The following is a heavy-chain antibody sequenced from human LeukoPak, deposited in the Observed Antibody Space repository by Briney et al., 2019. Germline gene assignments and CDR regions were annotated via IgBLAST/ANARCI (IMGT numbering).Heavy chain of an antibody. Sequence: ASVKVSCKASGYTFTTYDINWVRQVTGQGLEWMGWMNPNSGNTGYAQKFQGRVTMTRNTSISTAFMELSGLRSEDTAVYFCARRNTAMVAGLDYWGQGSLVTVFS. CDR3: ARRNTAMVAGLDY. D-gene: IGHD5-18*01. V-gene: IGHV1-8*01. CDR1: GYTFTTYD. J-gene: IGHJ4*02. CDR2: MNPNSGNT.